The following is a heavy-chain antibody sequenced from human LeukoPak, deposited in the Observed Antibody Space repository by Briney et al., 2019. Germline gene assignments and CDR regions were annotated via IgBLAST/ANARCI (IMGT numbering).Heavy chain of an antibody. CDR3: AGGVVTYNAFDI. Sequence: PSQTLSLTCTVSGVSISSGGYYWSWLRQHPGKGLEWIGYIYYSGSTYYNPSLKSRVTISVDTSKNQFSLKLSSVTAADTAVYYCAGGVVTYNAFDIRGQGTMVTVSS. J-gene: IGHJ3*02. D-gene: IGHD2-21*02. CDR2: IYYSGST. V-gene: IGHV4-31*03. CDR1: GVSISSGGYY.